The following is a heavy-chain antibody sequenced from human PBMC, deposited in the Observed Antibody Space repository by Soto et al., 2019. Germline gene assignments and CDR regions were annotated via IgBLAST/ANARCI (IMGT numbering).Heavy chain of an antibody. CDR3: ARPGGSGYLRGYYYYGMDV. V-gene: IGHV4-34*01. J-gene: IGHJ6*02. CDR1: GGSFSGYY. D-gene: IGHD3-22*01. CDR2: INHSGST. Sequence: PSETLSLTCAVHGGSFSGYYWSWIRQPPGKGLEWIGEINHSGSTNYNPSLKSRVTISVDTSKNQFSLKLSSVTAADTAVYYCARPGGSGYLRGYYYYGMDVWGQGTTVTVSS.